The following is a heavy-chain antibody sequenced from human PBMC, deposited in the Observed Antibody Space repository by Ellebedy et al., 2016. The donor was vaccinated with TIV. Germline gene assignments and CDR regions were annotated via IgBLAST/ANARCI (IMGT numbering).Heavy chain of an antibody. Sequence: ASVKVSCKASGGTFSSYAISWVRQAPGQGLEWMGRIIPILGIANYAQKFQGRVTITADKSTSTAYMELRSLRSDDTAVYYCALGPGLTGIDYWGQGTLVTVSS. V-gene: IGHV1-69*04. D-gene: IGHD3-9*01. CDR1: GGTFSSYA. CDR2: IIPILGIA. J-gene: IGHJ4*02. CDR3: ALGPGLTGIDY.